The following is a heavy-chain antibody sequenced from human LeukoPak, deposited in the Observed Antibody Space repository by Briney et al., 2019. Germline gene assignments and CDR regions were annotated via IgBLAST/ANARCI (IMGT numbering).Heavy chain of an antibody. CDR3: ARVGYYPDYYMDV. CDR2: IFHSGST. CDR1: GYSISSGYY. V-gene: IGHV4-38-2*02. Sequence: SETLSLTCTVSGYSISSGYYWGWIRQPPGKGLEVIGSIFHSGSTYYNSSLMSRVTISVDTSKNQFSLTLSSVTAADTAVYYCARVGYYPDYYMDVWGKGTTVTVSS. D-gene: IGHD2-21*01. J-gene: IGHJ6*03.